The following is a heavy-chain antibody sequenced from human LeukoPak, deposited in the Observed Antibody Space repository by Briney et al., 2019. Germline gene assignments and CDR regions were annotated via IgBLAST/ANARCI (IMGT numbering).Heavy chain of an antibody. Sequence: GGSLRLSCAASGFTFSNAWMNWVRQAPGKGLEWVSSISSSSSYIYYADSVKGRFTISRDNAKNSLYLQMNSLRAEDTAVYYCARAGGATSEDYWGQGTLVTVSS. J-gene: IGHJ4*02. CDR1: GFTFSNAW. CDR2: ISSSSSYI. D-gene: IGHD1-26*01. CDR3: ARAGGATSEDY. V-gene: IGHV3-21*01.